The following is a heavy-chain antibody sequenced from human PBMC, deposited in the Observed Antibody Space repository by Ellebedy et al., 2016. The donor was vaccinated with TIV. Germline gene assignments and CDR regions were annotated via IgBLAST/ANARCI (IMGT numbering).Heavy chain of an antibody. D-gene: IGHD3-22*01. CDR1: GYTFTSYG. J-gene: IGHJ6*03. CDR2: ITAYNGDT. V-gene: IGHV1-18*01. Sequence: ASVKVSCKASGYTFTSYGIHWVRQAPGQGLEWMGWITAYNGDTKYAQNLQGRVTMTTDKSASTAFMELKSLRSDDTADYYCARGSLLLRDYYYMDVWGKGTTVTVSS. CDR3: ARGSLLLRDYYYMDV.